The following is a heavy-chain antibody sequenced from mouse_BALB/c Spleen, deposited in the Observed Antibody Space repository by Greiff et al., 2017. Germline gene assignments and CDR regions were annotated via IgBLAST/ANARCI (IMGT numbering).Heavy chain of an antibody. D-gene: IGHD2-4*01. V-gene: IGHV1-9*01. Sequence: QVQLQQSGAELMKPGASVKISCKATGYTFSSYWIEWVKQRPGHGLEWIGEILPGSGSTNYNEKFKGKATFTADTSSNTAYMQLSSLTSEDSAVYYCARKTMITTDWFAYWGQGTLVTVSA. CDR2: ILPGSGST. CDR1: GYTFSSYW. J-gene: IGHJ3*01. CDR3: ARKTMITTDWFAY.